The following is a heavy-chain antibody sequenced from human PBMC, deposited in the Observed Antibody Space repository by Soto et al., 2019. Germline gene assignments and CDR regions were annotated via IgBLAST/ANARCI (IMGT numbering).Heavy chain of an antibody. CDR3: AIEVRRSNQFDH. V-gene: IGHV1-24*01. D-gene: IGHD3-10*01. CDR1: GYTLTELS. CDR2: FDLENGET. J-gene: IGHJ4*02. Sequence: ASVKVSCKVSGYTLTELSIHWVRQAPGEGLEWMGGFDLENGETIYAQRFQGRVTMTEESSADTPYMELSSLRSEDTAVYYRAIEVRRSNQFDHWGQGTMVTVSS.